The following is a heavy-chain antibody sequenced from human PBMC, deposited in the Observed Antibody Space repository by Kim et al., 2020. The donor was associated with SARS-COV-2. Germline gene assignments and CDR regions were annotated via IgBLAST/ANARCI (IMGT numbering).Heavy chain of an antibody. CDR3: AQSSVRRCLDY. Sequence: SETLSLTCAVSGGSISGDYWWSWVRQPPGKGLEWIGEIYHGGTTNYNPSLKSRVTISIDKSKNQFSLKLNSVTAADTAVYYCAQSSVRRCLDYWGQGTLV. CDR1: GGSISGDYW. J-gene: IGHJ4*02. D-gene: IGHD3-10*02. V-gene: IGHV4-4*02. CDR2: IYHGGTT.